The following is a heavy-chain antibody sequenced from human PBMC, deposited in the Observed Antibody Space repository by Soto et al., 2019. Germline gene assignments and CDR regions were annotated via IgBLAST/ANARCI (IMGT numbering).Heavy chain of an antibody. CDR2: IYHPDSDT. V-gene: IGHV5-51*01. CDR1: GYTFTNYY. J-gene: IGHJ5*02. D-gene: IGHD4-17*01. Sequence: PGESLKISCRASGYTFTNYYIAWVRQMPGKGLEWIGIIYHPDSDTRYSPSFQGQVTMLVDKSINTAYLQWSSLKASDTAMYYCARLGSLGVTTNNWFDPWGQGTQVTVSS. CDR3: ARLGSLGVTTNNWFDP.